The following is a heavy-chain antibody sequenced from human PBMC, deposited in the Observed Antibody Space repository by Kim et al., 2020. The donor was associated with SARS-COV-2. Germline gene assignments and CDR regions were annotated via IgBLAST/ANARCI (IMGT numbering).Heavy chain of an antibody. D-gene: IGHD6-13*01. J-gene: IGHJ1*01. CDR1: GFTFDAYA. V-gene: IGHV3-9*01. CDR3: VKDRPNKSVGGTMGPFQH. Sequence: GGSLRLSCAASGFTFDAYAMHWVRQAPGKGLEWVSSISWYSGSIGYADSVKGRFTIPRDSARNSLYMQMNSLRAEDSALYYSVKDRPNKSVGGTMGPFQHLGQGSLVTVSS. CDR2: ISWYSGSI.